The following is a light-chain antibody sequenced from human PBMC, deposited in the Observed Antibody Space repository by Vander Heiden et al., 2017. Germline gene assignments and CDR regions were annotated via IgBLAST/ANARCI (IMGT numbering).Light chain of an antibody. CDR3: QQYHNWRT. Sequence: DTVITQSPATLSVSPGERATLSCRASQSVGSKLAWYQQKPGQAPRLLIYDASTRATGLPARFSGSGSGTEFTLTISSLQSEDFAVYYCQQYHNWRTFGQGTKVEIK. CDR2: DAS. V-gene: IGKV3-15*01. J-gene: IGKJ1*01. CDR1: QSVGSK.